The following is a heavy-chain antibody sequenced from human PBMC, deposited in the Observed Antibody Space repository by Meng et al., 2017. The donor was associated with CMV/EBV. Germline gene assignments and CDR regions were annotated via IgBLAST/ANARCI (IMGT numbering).Heavy chain of an antibody. Sequence: IRSFCWSWIRQPAGKGLEWIGGVYTSGKAKYSPSLRSRVTMSVDASKNQFTLMMRSVTAADTAVYYCARDPRGNWNYQNYYYGMDVWGQGTTVTVSS. V-gene: IGHV4-4*07. D-gene: IGHD1-20*01. J-gene: IGHJ6*02. CDR3: ARDPRGNWNYQNYYYGMDV. CDR2: VYTSGKA. CDR1: IRSFC.